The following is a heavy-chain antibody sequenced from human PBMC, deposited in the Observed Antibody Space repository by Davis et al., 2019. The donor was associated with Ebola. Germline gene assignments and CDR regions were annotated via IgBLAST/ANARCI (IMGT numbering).Heavy chain of an antibody. D-gene: IGHD6-19*01. CDR1: GFTFSSYS. Sequence: GESLKISCAASGFTFSSYSMNWVRQAPGKGLEWVSSISSSGSTIYYADSVKGRFTISRDNAKNSLYLQINSLRAEDTAVYYCARDRYSSGWLPDWGQGTLVTVSS. CDR2: ISSSGSTI. CDR3: ARDRYSSGWLPD. J-gene: IGHJ1*01. V-gene: IGHV3-21*04.